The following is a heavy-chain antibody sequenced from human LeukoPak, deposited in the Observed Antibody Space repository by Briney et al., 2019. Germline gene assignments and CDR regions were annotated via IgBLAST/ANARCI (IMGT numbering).Heavy chain of an antibody. J-gene: IGHJ6*03. V-gene: IGHV4-59*01. CDR2: IYYSGST. Sequence: KSSETLSLTCTVSGGSINSYYWSWIRQPPGKGLEWIGYIYYSGSTKQNPSLKSRVTISVDTSKNQFSLKLRSVTAADTAVYYCARGAGTGGLLRFLGYYYYMDVWGKGTTVTVSS. CDR1: GGSINSYY. CDR3: ARGAGTGGLLRFLGYYYYMDV. D-gene: IGHD3-3*01.